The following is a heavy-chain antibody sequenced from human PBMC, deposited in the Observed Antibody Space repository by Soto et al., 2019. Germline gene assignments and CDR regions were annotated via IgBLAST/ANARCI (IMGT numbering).Heavy chain of an antibody. CDR3: ARSRGSGSYLSRVLWFDP. Sequence: PSETLSLTCTVSGGSISSYYLSWIRQPPGKGLEWIGYIYYSGSTNYNPSLKSRVTISVDTSKNQFSLKLSSVTAADTAVYYCARSRGSGSYLSRVLWFDPWGQGTLVNVSS. J-gene: IGHJ5*02. V-gene: IGHV4-59*01. CDR2: IYYSGST. D-gene: IGHD3-10*01. CDR1: GGSISSYY.